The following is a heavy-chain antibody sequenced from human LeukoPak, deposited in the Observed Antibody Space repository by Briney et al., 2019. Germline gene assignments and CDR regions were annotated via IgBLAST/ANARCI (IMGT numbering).Heavy chain of an antibody. Sequence: PETLSLTCTVSGGSISSYYWSWIRQPAGKGLEWIGRIYTSGSTNYNPSLKSRVTMSVDTSKNQFSLKLSSVTAADTAVYYCARGFVPAGMARYHYMDVWGKGTTVTVSS. CDR3: ARGFVPAGMARYHYMDV. D-gene: IGHD2-2*01. CDR2: IYTSGST. J-gene: IGHJ6*03. V-gene: IGHV4-4*07. CDR1: GGSISSYY.